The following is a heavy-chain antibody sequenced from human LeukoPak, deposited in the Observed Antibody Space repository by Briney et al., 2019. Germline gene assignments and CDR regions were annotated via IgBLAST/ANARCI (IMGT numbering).Heavy chain of an antibody. CDR3: ARGRRYYYDSSGYSLDDPFHL. V-gene: IGHV4-59*08. Sequence: KPSETLSLTCSVFGGSISTYYWSWLRQPPGKGLEWIGYIDYDGNTYYNPSLKSRVIMSVDTSKNQFSLKLSSVTAADTAVFFCARGRRYYYDSSGYSLDDPFHLWGQGTMVTVSS. CDR2: IDYDGNT. D-gene: IGHD3-22*01. J-gene: IGHJ3*01. CDR1: GGSISTYY.